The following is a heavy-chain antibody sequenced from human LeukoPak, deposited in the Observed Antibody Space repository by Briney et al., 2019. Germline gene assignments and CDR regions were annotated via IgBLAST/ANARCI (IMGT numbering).Heavy chain of an antibody. J-gene: IGHJ4*02. CDR1: GGSISSSSYY. D-gene: IGHD3-22*01. V-gene: IGHV4-39*07. Sequence: SETLSLTCAVYGGSISSSSYYWGWIRQPPGKGLEWIGSIYYSGSTYYHPSLKSRVTISVDTSKNQFSLRLSSVTAADTAVYYCAKGIHLTMIVVTITRKFDYWGQGTLVTVSS. CDR2: IYYSGST. CDR3: AKGIHLTMIVVTITRKFDY.